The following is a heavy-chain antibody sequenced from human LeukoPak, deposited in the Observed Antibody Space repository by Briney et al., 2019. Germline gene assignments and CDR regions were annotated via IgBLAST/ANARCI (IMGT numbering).Heavy chain of an antibody. CDR1: AASISSSSHH. D-gene: IGHD4/OR15-4a*01. J-gene: IGHJ5*01. Sequence: SETLSLTCTVSAASISSSSHHWGWIRQSPGKGLEWIGSVYYGRTTYYSPSLDSRVTISLDTSANQFSLQLNSVTAADTAVYYCVRHDGRGGATMGAFDSWGQGSLVTVSS. CDR3: VRHDGRGGATMGAFDS. CDR2: VYYGRTT. V-gene: IGHV4-39*01.